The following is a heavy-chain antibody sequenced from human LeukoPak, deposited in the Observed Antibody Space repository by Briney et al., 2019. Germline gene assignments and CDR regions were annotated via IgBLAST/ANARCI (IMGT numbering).Heavy chain of an antibody. Sequence: PSETLSLTCTVSGGSISSYYWSWIRQPPGKGLEWIGYIYYSGSTNYNPSLKSRVTISVDTSKNQFSLKLSSVTAADTAVYYCARELRLPTNPWGWFDPWGQGTLVTVSS. CDR3: ARELRLPTNPWGWFDP. CDR1: GGSISSYY. J-gene: IGHJ5*02. D-gene: IGHD5-12*01. CDR2: IYYSGST. V-gene: IGHV4-59*01.